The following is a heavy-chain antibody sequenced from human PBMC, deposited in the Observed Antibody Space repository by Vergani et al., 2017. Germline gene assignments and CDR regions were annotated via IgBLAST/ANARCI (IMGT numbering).Heavy chain of an antibody. D-gene: IGHD3-22*01. CDR1: GFTFDDYG. J-gene: IGHJ4*02. CDR2: INWNGGST. CDR3: ARGDYYDSSGYYRGDY. V-gene: IGHV3-20*04. Sequence: EVQLVVSGGGVVRPGGSLRLSCAASGFTFDDYGMSWVRQAPGKGLEWVSGINWNGGSTGYADSVKGRFTISRDNAKNSLYLQMNSLRAEDTALYYCARGDYYDSSGYYRGDYWGQGTLVTVSS.